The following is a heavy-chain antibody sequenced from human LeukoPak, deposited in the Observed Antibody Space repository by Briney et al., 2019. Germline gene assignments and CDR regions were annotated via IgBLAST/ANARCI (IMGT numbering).Heavy chain of an antibody. V-gene: IGHV3-23*01. J-gene: IGHJ4*02. CDR2: ISGNSDNT. CDR1: EFTFNNFA. D-gene: IGHD3-3*01. Sequence: GGPLRLSCTASEFTFNNFAMSWVRQSPAKGLDWFSSISGNSDNTYYADSVKGRFTISRDNSKNTLYLQMSSLRDEDTAVFYCAKGWETSGYYNGFDCWGQGTLVTVSS. CDR3: AKGWETSGYYNGFDC.